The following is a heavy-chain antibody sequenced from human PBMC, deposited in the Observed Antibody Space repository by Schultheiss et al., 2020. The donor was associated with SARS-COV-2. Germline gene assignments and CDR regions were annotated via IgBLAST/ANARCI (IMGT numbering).Heavy chain of an antibody. CDR2: INHSGST. CDR3: ARVGDIVVVPAASPAFDI. D-gene: IGHD2-2*01. CDR1: GGSFSGYY. V-gene: IGHV4-34*01. J-gene: IGHJ3*02. Sequence: GSLRLSCAVYGGSFSGYYWSWIRQPPGKGLEWIGEINHSGSTNYNPSLKSRVTISVDTSKNQFSLKLSSVTAADTAVYYCARVGDIVVVPAASPAFDIWGQGTMVTVSS.